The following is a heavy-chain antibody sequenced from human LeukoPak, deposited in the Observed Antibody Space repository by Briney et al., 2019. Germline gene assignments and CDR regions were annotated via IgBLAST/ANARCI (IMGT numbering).Heavy chain of an antibody. CDR1: GYTFTSYA. V-gene: IGHV7-4-1*02. D-gene: IGHD3-10*01. Sequence: GASVKVSCKASGYTFTSYAMNWVRQAPGQGLEWMGWINTNTGNPTYAQGFTGRFVFSLDTSVSTAYLQISSLKAEDTAVYYCARPESGSYYFEFDYWGQGTLVTVSS. J-gene: IGHJ4*02. CDR2: INTNTGNP. CDR3: ARPESGSYYFEFDY.